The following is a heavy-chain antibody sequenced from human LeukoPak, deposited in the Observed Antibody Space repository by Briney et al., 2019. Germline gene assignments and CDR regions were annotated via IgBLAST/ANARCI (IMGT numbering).Heavy chain of an antibody. CDR2: IHYSGST. Sequence: SETLSLTCTVSGGSISSYYWSWIRQPPGKELEWIGHIHYSGSTNYNPSLKSRVTMSVDTSKNQFSLKLTSVTAADMAVYYCARGGSSSSWPFYYWGQGTLVTVSS. D-gene: IGHD6-13*01. CDR1: GGSISSYY. V-gene: IGHV4-59*01. J-gene: IGHJ4*02. CDR3: ARGGSSSSWPFYY.